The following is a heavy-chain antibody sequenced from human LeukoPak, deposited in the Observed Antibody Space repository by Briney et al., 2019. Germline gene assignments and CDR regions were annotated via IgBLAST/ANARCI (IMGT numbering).Heavy chain of an antibody. J-gene: IGHJ4*02. V-gene: IGHV3-23*01. D-gene: IGHD1-26*01. CDR1: GFTLTGYS. CDR3: AKGGKWDVTPFDY. CDR2: ISGGGGST. Sequence: GESLRLSCAASGFTLTGYSMNWVRQAPGKGLEWVSTISGGGGSTYYADSVKGRFTISRDNSKNTLYLQVYSLRAEDTAVYYCAKGGKWDVTPFDYWGQGTLVTVSS.